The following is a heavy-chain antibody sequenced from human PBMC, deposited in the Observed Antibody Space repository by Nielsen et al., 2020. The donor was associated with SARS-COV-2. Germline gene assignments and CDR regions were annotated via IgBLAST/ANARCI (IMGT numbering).Heavy chain of an antibody. V-gene: IGHV1-8*01. D-gene: IGHD3-9*01. Sequence: ASVKVSCKASGYTFTSYDINWLRQATGQRLEWMGRVSPSSGKTDYAQKFQGRVRMTRNTSINTAYMELSSLRSDDTAVYYCVSGGYFDWLLAFDQWGQGTLVTVSS. CDR3: VSGGYFDWLLAFDQ. J-gene: IGHJ4*02. CDR1: GYTFTSYD. CDR2: VSPSSGKT.